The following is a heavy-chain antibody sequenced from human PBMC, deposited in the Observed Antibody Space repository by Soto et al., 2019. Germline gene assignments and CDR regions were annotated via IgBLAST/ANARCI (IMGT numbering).Heavy chain of an antibody. Sequence: WSLRLSCVASGLTFGSRAMSWVRQAPGEGLQWVSTITDTGGDAKYADSVRGRFVISRDNSKKTLYLQMTSLTAEDSAMYFCARGSTDSYPGRRIFDFWGRGTLVTVSS. CDR2: ITDTGGDA. CDR1: GLTFGSRA. D-gene: IGHD2-21*01. V-gene: IGHV3-23*01. CDR3: ARGSTDSYPGRRIFDF. J-gene: IGHJ4*02.